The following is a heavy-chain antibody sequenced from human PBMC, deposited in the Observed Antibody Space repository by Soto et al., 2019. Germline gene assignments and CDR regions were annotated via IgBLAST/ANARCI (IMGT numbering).Heavy chain of an antibody. CDR2: IIPILGIA. CDR3: ARLRGHGDSSDY. D-gene: IGHD4-17*01. J-gene: IGHJ4*02. V-gene: IGHV1-69*02. Sequence: ASVKVSCKASGGTFSSYTISWVRQAPGQGLEWMGRIIPILGIANYAQKFQGRVTITTDKSTSTAYMELSSLRSEDTAVYYCARLRGHGDSSDYWGQGTLVTVSS. CDR1: GGTFSSYT.